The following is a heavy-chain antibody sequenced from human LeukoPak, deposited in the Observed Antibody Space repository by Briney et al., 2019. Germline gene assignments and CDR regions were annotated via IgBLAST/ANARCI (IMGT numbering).Heavy chain of an antibody. CDR2: IYTSGST. CDR3: ARDKVYYDSSGDAFDI. CDR1: GGSISSYY. J-gene: IGHJ3*02. V-gene: IGHV4-4*07. D-gene: IGHD3-22*01. Sequence: PSETLSLTCTVSGGSISSYYWSWIRQPAGKGLEWIGRIYTSGSTNYNPSLKSRVTMSVDTSKNQFSLKLSSVTAADTAVYYCARDKVYYDSSGDAFDIWGQGTMVTVSS.